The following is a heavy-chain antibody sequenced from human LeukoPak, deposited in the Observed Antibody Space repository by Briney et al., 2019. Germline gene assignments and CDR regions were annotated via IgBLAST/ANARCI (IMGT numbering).Heavy chain of an antibody. J-gene: IGHJ5*02. Sequence: GGSLRLSCAASGFTFRDSAMSWVRQAPGKGLEWVSLISFSGDNTYYTDSVKGRFTISRDNSKDTLYLQMNSLRAEDTAIYYCARDIELSTWGQGTLVTVSS. D-gene: IGHD3-16*02. CDR2: ISFSGDNT. CDR1: GFTFRDSA. CDR3: ARDIELST. V-gene: IGHV3-23*01.